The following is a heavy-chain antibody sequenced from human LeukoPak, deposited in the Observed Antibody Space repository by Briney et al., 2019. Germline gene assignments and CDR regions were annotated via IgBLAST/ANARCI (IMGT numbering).Heavy chain of an antibody. J-gene: IGHJ4*02. CDR1: GFTFNRYW. CDR2: INNDGSSA. V-gene: IGHV3-74*01. Sequence: GGSLRLSCAASGFTFNRYWMYWVRQAPGKGLVWVSYINNDGSSATYADSVRGRFTISRDSAKNTVYLQMNSLRAEDSAVYYCARGGDGAIDYWGQGTLVTVSS. CDR3: ARGGDGAIDY. D-gene: IGHD4-17*01.